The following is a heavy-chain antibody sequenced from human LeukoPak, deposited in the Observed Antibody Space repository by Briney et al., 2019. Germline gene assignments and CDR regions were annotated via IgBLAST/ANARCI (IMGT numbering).Heavy chain of an antibody. J-gene: IGHJ3*02. CDR2: FDPEDGET. CDR3: ATWSRYGSSGYFRGTAPFDI. V-gene: IGHV1-24*01. D-gene: IGHD3-22*01. Sequence: GASVKVSCKVSGYTLTELSMHWVRQAPGKGLEWMGGFDPEDGETIYAQKFQGRVTMTEDTSTDTAYMELSSLRSEDTAVYYCATWSRYGSSGYFRGTAPFDIWGQGTMVTVSS. CDR1: GYTLTELS.